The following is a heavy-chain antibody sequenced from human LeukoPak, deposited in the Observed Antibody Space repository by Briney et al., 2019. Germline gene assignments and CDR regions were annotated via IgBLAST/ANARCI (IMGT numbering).Heavy chain of an antibody. D-gene: IGHD1-26*01. CDR2: IIPIFGTA. V-gene: IGHV1-69*05. CDR3: ARESKELLAFFDY. Sequence: SVKVSCKASGGTFSSYAISWVRQAPGQGLEWMGGIIPIFGTANYAQKFQGRDTITTDESTSTAYMELSSLGSEDTAVYYCARESKELLAFFDYWGQGTLVTVSS. CDR1: GGTFSSYA. J-gene: IGHJ4*02.